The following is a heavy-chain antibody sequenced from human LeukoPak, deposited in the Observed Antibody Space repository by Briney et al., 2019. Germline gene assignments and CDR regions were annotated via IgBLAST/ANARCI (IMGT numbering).Heavy chain of an antibody. J-gene: IGHJ5*02. CDR1: GFTFSSYA. V-gene: IGHV3-23*01. CDR3: AQLGVTSSDLGWFDP. CDR2: ISGSGGST. Sequence: GGSLRLSCAASGFTFSSYAMSWVRQAPGEGLEWVSSISGSGGSTYDADSVKGRFTISRDNSKNTLYLQMNTLRAEDTAVYYCAQLGVTSSDLGWFDPWGHGTLVTVSS. D-gene: IGHD3-3*01.